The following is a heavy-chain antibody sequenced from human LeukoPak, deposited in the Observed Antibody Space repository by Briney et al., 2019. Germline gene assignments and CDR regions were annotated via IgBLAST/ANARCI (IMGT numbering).Heavy chain of an antibody. CDR2: IYYSGST. D-gene: IGHD6-13*01. J-gene: IGHJ5*02. CDR3: ARVSLRPQQLVPMNWFDP. CDR1: GGSISSSSYY. V-gene: IGHV4-39*07. Sequence: SPSETLSLTCTVSGGSISSSSYYWGWIRQPPGKGLEWIGSIYYSGSTYYNPSLKSRVTISVDTSKNQFSLKLSSVTAADTAVYYCARVSLRPQQLVPMNWFDPWGQGTLVTVSS.